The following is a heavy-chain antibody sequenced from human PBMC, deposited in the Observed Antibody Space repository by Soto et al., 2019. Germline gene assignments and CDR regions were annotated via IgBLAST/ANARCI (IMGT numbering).Heavy chain of an antibody. CDR3: ARGPTKGRGAAATPDY. V-gene: IGHV4-34*01. D-gene: IGHD6-13*01. CDR2: INHSGST. Sequence: QVQLQQWGAGLLKPSETLSLTCAVYGGSFSGYYWSWIRQPPGKGLEWIGEINHSGSTNYNPSLKSRVTISVDTSKNQFSLKLSSVTAADTAVYYCARGPTKGRGAAATPDYWGQGTLVTVSS. CDR1: GGSFSGYY. J-gene: IGHJ4*02.